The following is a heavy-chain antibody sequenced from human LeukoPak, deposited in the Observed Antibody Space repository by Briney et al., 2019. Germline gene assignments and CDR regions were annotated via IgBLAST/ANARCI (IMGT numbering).Heavy chain of an antibody. Sequence: SETLSLTCTVSGGSISSYYWSWIRQPPGKGLEWIGYIYYSGSTNYNPSLKSRVTISVDTSKNQFSLKLSSVTAADTAVYYCARLGGFPTRFDYWGQGTLVTVSS. D-gene: IGHD3-16*01. CDR2: IYYSGST. V-gene: IGHV4-59*01. CDR3: ARLGGFPTRFDY. CDR1: GGSISSYY. J-gene: IGHJ4*02.